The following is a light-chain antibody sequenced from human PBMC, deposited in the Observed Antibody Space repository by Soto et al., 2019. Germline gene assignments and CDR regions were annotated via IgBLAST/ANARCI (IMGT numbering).Light chain of an antibody. CDR1: QGISND. J-gene: IGKJ3*01. CDR3: QKYNSAPWT. CDR2: AAS. V-gene: IGKV1-27*01. Sequence: DIQMTQSPSSLSASVGDRVTITCRASQGISNDLAWYQQKPGKVPKLLIYAASTLQSGVPSRFSGSGSGTDFTLTISGLQPEDVATYYCQKYNSAPWTFGPGTKVDIK.